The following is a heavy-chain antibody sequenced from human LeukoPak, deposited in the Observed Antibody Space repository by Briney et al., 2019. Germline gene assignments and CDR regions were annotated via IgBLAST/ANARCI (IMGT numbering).Heavy chain of an antibody. CDR3: ARDPTSDHGGIY. J-gene: IGHJ4*02. D-gene: IGHD2/OR15-2a*01. V-gene: IGHV3-66*01. Sequence: PGGSLRLSCAASGITVSNNYLSWVRQAPGKGLEWVSVIYSDGSTYYADSVKGRFTISRDNSKNSLYLQMNSLRAEDTALYFCARDPTSDHGGIYWGQGTLVTVSS. CDR1: GITVSNNY. CDR2: IYSDGST.